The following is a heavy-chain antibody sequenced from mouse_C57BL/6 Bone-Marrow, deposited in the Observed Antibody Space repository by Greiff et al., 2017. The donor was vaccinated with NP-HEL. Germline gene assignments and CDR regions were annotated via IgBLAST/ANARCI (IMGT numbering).Heavy chain of an antibody. V-gene: IGHV1-15*01. J-gene: IGHJ3*01. CDR1: GYTFTDYE. D-gene: IGHD1-1*01. CDR2: ICPETCGP. CDR3: TRPVYYYGSSCAY. Sequence: QVQLQQSGAEPVRPGASVTLSFKASGYTFTDYELHWVKPTPLPGLEWIGAICPETCGPASNQKVKGKAILTADKSSSTAYMELRSLTSEDSAVYYCTRPVYYYGSSCAYWGQGTLVTVSA.